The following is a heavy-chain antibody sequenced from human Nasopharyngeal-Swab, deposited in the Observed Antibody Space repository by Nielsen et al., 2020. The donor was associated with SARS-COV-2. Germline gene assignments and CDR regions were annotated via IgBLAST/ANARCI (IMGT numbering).Heavy chain of an antibody. V-gene: IGHV4-61*02. D-gene: IGHD7-27*01. CDR1: GGSISSGTYY. CDR2: IYTSGIT. CDR3: ARDFPGEKKDDS. J-gene: IGHJ4*02. Sequence: SETLSLTCTVSGGSISSGTYYWSWILQPAGKGLEWIGRIYTSGITNYNPSLKSRVTISMDTSKNQFSLKLSSVTASDTAVYYCARDFPGEKKDDSWGQGTLVTVSS.